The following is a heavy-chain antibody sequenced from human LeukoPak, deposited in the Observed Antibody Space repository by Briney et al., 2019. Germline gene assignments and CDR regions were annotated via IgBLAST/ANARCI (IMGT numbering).Heavy chain of an antibody. CDR1: GGTFSSYA. V-gene: IGHV1-69*06. CDR3: ASEESGSYYYFDY. J-gene: IGHJ4*02. Sequence: ASVKVSCKASGGTFSSYAISWVRQAPGQGLEWMGGIIPIFGTANYAQKFQGRVTITADKSTSTAYMELSSLRSEDTAVYYCASEESGSYYYFDYWGQGTLVTVSS. D-gene: IGHD1-26*01. CDR2: IIPIFGTA.